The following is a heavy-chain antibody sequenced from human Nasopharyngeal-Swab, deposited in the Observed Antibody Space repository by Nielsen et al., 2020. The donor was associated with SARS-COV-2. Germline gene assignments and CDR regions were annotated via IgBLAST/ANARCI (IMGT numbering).Heavy chain of an antibody. Sequence: GGSLRLSCAASGFTFSGYGMTWVRQAPGKGLEWVANIKQDGSEKYSVDSVKGRFTISRDNARNSLYLQMNNLRAEDTAVYYCARGPPIVVLTAILPDYYYLDVWGKGTTVTVSS. CDR1: GFTFSGYG. D-gene: IGHD2-21*02. V-gene: IGHV3-7*03. J-gene: IGHJ6*03. CDR2: IKQDGSEK. CDR3: ARGPPIVVLTAILPDYYYLDV.